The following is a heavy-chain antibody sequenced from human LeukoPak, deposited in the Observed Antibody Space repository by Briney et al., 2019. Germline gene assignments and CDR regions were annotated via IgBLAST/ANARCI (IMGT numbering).Heavy chain of an antibody. D-gene: IGHD2-2*01. CDR3: TTFDCTDSSCYP. CDR2: IKSKTDGGTT. CDR1: GFTFSNAW. Sequence: GGSLRLSCAASGFTFSNAWMSWVRQAPGKGLDWVGRIKSKTDGGTTDYAAPVKGRFIISRDDSKNTLYLQMNSLKTEDTGVYYCTTFDCTDSSCYPWGQGTLVTVSS. J-gene: IGHJ5*02. V-gene: IGHV3-15*01.